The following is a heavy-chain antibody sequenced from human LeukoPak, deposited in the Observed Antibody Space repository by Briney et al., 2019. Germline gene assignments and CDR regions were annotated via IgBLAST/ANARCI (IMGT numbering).Heavy chain of an antibody. CDR2: IYIRGST. Sequence: SETLSLTCTVSGGSISSYYWSWIRQPAGKGLEWIGRIYIRGSTNYNPSLKSRVTMLVDTSKNQFSLKLSSVTAADTAVYYCARAVFDSSGYYHFDYWGQGTLVTVSS. D-gene: IGHD3-22*01. CDR3: ARAVFDSSGYYHFDY. CDR1: GGSISSYY. J-gene: IGHJ4*02. V-gene: IGHV4-4*07.